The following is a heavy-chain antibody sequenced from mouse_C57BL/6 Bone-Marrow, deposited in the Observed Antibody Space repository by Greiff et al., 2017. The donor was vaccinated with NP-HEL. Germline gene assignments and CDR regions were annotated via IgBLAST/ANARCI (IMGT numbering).Heavy chain of an antibody. J-gene: IGHJ3*01. CDR2: IRSKSNNYAT. CDR3: VRPLLRGGFAY. Sequence: EVHLVESGGGLVQPKGSLKLSCAASGFSFNTYAMNWVRQAPGKGLEWVARIRSKSNNYATYYADSVKDRFTISRDDSESMLYLQMNNLKTEDTAMYYCVRPLLRGGFAYWGQGTLVTVSA. V-gene: IGHV10-1*01. CDR1: GFSFNTYA. D-gene: IGHD1-1*01.